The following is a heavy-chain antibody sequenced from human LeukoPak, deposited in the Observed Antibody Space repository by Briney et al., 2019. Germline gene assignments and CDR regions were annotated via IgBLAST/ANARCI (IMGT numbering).Heavy chain of an antibody. CDR2: IYYSGST. V-gene: IGHV4-59*08. D-gene: IGHD2-15*01. CDR1: GGSISNYY. CDR3: ARMVIRAYCSGGCCYEHAFDI. Sequence: PSETLSLTCTVSGGSISNYYWSWIRQPPGKGLEWIGYIYYSGSTNYNPSLKSRVTISVDTSKNQFSLKLSSVTVADTAVYYCARMVIRAYCSGGCCYEHAFDIWGQGTMVTVSS. J-gene: IGHJ3*02.